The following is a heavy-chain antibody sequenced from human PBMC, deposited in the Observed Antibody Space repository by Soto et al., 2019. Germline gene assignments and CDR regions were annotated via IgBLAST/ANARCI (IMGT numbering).Heavy chain of an antibody. CDR1: GFTFSSYG. CDR2: IWYDGSNK. Sequence: PGESLKISCAASGFTFSSYGMHWVRQAPGKGLEWVAVIWYDGSNKYYADSVKGRFTISRDNSKNTLYLQMNSLRAEDTAVYYCARSDSSIPVAFDIWGQGTMVTVSS. V-gene: IGHV3-33*01. J-gene: IGHJ3*02. CDR3: ARSDSSIPVAFDI. D-gene: IGHD3-3*01.